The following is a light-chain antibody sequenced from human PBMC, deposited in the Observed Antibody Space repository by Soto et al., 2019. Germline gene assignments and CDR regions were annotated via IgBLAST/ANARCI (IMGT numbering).Light chain of an antibody. J-gene: IGKJ3*01. CDR2: GAS. CDR1: ESVSTN. Sequence: EIEMTQSPATLSLAPGERVTLSCRASESVSTNLAWYQQKAGQAPRLLIYGASTRATGIPARFSGSGSGTEFTLTISGLQSEDFAIYYCQQYSSWPFTFGPGTKVAIE. CDR3: QQYSSWPFT. V-gene: IGKV3-15*01.